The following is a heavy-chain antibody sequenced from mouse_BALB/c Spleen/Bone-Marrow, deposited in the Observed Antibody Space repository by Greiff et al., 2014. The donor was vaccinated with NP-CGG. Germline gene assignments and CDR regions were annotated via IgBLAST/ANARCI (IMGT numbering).Heavy chain of an antibody. V-gene: IGHV1-87*01. J-gene: IGHJ2*01. Sequence: SGAELARPGASVKLSCKASGYTFTSYWMQWVKQRPGQGLEWIGAIYPGDGDTRYTQKFKGKATLTADESSSTAYMQLSSLASGDSAVYYCARGFPFDYWGQGTTLTVSS. CDR3: ARGFPFDY. CDR2: IYPGDGDT. CDR1: GYTFTSYW.